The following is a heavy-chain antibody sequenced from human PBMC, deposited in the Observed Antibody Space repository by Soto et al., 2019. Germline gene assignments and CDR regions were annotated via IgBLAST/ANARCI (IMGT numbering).Heavy chain of an antibody. CDR2: SSGYTGNT. CDR3: AREVEAAGGEYDY. J-gene: IGHJ4*02. D-gene: IGHD6-13*01. V-gene: IGHV1-18*01. Sequence: QVQLVQSGAEVKKPGASVKVSCKASGYSFTSYGISWVRQAPGQVLEWVGWSSGYTGNTNYAQKVQGRVTMITDISTSTAYMELRSLGSDDTAVYYCAREVEAAGGEYDYWGQGTLVTVSS. CDR1: GYSFTSYG.